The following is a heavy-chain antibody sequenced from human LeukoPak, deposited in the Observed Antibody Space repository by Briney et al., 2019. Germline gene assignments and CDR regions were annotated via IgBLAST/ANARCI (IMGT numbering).Heavy chain of an antibody. CDR2: IYYSGST. CDR1: GGSISSYY. CDR3: ARGRRGDYFDY. V-gene: IGHV4-59*01. J-gene: IGHJ4*02. Sequence: SETLSLTCTVSGGSISSYYWSWIRQPPRKGLEWIGYIYYSGSTNYNPSLKSRVTISVDTSKNQFSLKLSSVTAADTAVYYCARGRRGDYFDYWGQGTLVTVSS. D-gene: IGHD3-16*01.